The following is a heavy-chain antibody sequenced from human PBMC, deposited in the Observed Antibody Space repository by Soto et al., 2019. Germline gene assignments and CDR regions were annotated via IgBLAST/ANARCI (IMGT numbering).Heavy chain of an antibody. D-gene: IGHD4-4*01. CDR2: ISYDGSNK. CDR3: ARPLWRDDYNWGYFDL. V-gene: IGHV3-30-3*01. J-gene: IGHJ2*01. Sequence: QVQLVESGGGVVQPGRSLRLSCAASGLTFSSYAMHWVRQAPGKGLEWVAVISYDGSNKYYADSVKGRFTISRDNSKNTLYLQMNSLRTEDTAVYYCARPLWRDDYNWGYFDLWGRGTLVTVS. CDR1: GLTFSSYA.